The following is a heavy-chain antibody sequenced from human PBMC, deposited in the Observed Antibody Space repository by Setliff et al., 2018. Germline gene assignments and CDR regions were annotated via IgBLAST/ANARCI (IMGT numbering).Heavy chain of an antibody. CDR3: AHRGGYGADSLYYFDV. V-gene: IGHV2-5*02. CDR1: GFSISTSGVG. CDR2: IYWDDVR. Sequence: GSGPTLVNPTQTLTLTCTFPGFSISTSGVGVGWIRQPPGKALEWLALIYWDDVRRYSPFLKNRLTITQDTSNNQVVLTPTNMDPVDTATYDCAHRGGYGADSLYYFDVWGQGTLVTVSS. J-gene: IGHJ4*02. D-gene: IGHD3-10*01.